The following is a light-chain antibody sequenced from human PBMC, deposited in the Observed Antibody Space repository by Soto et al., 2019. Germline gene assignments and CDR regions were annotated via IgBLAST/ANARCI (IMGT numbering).Light chain of an antibody. CDR2: DAS. CDR3: QQLNTYPST. CDR1: QSISSW. J-gene: IGKJ4*01. V-gene: IGKV1-5*02. Sequence: DIQMTQSHATLSASVGDIFSIIFRASQSISSWLAWYQHKPGKAPKLLIYDASNLDSGVPSRFSGSGSGTDFTLAISSLQPEDVATYYCQQLNTYPSTFGGGTKLDIK.